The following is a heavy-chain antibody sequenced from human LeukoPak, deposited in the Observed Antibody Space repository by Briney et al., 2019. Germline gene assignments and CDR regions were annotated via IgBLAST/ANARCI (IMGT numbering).Heavy chain of an antibody. J-gene: IGHJ3*02. Sequence: ASVKVSCKASGYTFTGYYMHWVRQAPGQGLEWMGWINPNSGGTNYAQKFQGRVTMTRDTSISTAYMELSRLRSDDTAVYYCAREGIAAALYAFDIWGQGTMVTVSS. V-gene: IGHV1-2*02. CDR2: INPNSGGT. CDR3: AREGIAAALYAFDI. CDR1: GYTFTGYY. D-gene: IGHD6-13*01.